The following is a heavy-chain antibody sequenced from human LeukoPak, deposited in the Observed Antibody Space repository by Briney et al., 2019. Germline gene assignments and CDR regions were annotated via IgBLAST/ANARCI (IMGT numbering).Heavy chain of an antibody. J-gene: IGHJ4*02. V-gene: IGHV1-69-2*01. CDR1: GYTFTDYY. D-gene: IGHD4-17*01. Sequence: GASVKISCKASGYTFTDYYMYWVQQAPGEGLEWMGRVDPEDGETIYAEKFQGRVTITADTSTDTAYMELSSLRSEDTAVYYCATQPYDYGDVDYWGQGTLVTVSS. CDR3: ATQPYDYGDVDY. CDR2: VDPEDGET.